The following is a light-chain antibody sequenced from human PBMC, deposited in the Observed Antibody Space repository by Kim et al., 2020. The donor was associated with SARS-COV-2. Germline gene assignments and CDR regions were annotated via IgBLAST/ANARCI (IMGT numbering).Light chain of an antibody. V-gene: IGKV3-15*01. CDR3: QQYNILTPDP. CDR1: QSVSSN. CDR2: GAS. J-gene: IGKJ5*01. Sequence: EIVMTQSPATLSVSPGERATLSCRASQSVSSNLAWYQQKPGQAPRLLIYGASTRATGIPARFSGSGSGTEFTLTISSLQSEDFAVYYCQQYNILTPDPFGQETRREIK.